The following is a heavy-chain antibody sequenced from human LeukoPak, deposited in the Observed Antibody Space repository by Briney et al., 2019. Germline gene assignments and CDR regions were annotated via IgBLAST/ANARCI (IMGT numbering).Heavy chain of an antibody. J-gene: IGHJ4*02. D-gene: IGHD3-16*01. CDR1: GFIISSDY. V-gene: IGHV3-53*01. CDR2: IYRGDAT. Sequence: GGSLRLSCVVSGFIISSDYMSWVRQAPGKGLEWVSVIYRGDATYYAESVKGRFTISRDSSKNTLYLQMNSLSAEDTAMYYWVREIGNSGNYDWGQGTLVTVSS. CDR3: VREIGNSGNYD.